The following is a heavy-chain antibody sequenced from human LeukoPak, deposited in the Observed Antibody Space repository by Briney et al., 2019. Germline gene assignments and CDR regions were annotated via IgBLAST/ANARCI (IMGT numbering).Heavy chain of an antibody. CDR1: GYTFTGYY. J-gene: IGHJ5*02. CDR3: ARVDYDFWSGYPYSWFDP. V-gene: IGHV1-2*02. D-gene: IGHD3-3*01. Sequence: GASVKVSCKASGYTFTGYYMHWVRQAPGQGLEWMGWINPNSGGTNYAQKFQGRVTMTRDTSISTAYMELSRLRSDDTAVYYCARVDYDFWSGYPYSWFDPWGQGTLVTVSS. CDR2: INPNSGGT.